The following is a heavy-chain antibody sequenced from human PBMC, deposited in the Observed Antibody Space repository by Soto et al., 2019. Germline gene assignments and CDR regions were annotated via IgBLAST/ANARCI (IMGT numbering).Heavy chain of an antibody. CDR1: GYTFTSYG. CDR3: ARDSLRWYYYYGMDV. CDR2: ISAYNGNT. Sequence: ASVKVSCKASGYTFTSYGISWVRQAPGQGLEWMGWISAYNGNTNYAQKLQGRVTMTTDTSTSTAYMELRSLRSDDTAVYYCARDSLRWYYYYGMDVWGQGTTVTVSS. V-gene: IGHV1-18*01. D-gene: IGHD2-15*01. J-gene: IGHJ6*02.